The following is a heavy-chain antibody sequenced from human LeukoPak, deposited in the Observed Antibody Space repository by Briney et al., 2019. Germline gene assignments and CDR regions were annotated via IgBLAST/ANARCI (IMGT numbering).Heavy chain of an antibody. D-gene: IGHD1-26*01. CDR1: GYTFTSYY. CDR2: INPSGGST. V-gene: IGHV1-46*01. J-gene: IGHJ4*02. CDR3: AREGGILGALDY. Sequence: ASVKVSCKASGYTFTSYYMHWVRQAPGQGLEWMGIINPSGGSTSYAQKFQGRVTMTRDTSTSTVYMELSSLRSEDTAIYYCAREGGILGALDYWGQGTLVTVSS.